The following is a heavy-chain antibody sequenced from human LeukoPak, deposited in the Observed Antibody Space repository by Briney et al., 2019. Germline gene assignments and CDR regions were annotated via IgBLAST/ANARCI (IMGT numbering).Heavy chain of an antibody. D-gene: IGHD6-13*01. Sequence: GGSLRLSCAASGFTFSSYGMHWVRHAPGKGLELVAFIRYDGSNKYYADSVKGRFTISRDNSKNTLYLQMNSLRAEDTAVYYCAKTPYSLDYFDYWGQGTLVTVSS. CDR1: GFTFSSYG. CDR2: IRYDGSNK. V-gene: IGHV3-30*02. CDR3: AKTPYSLDYFDY. J-gene: IGHJ4*02.